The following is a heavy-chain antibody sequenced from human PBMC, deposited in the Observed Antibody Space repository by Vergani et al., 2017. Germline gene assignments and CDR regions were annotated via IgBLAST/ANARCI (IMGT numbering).Heavy chain of an antibody. V-gene: IGHV4-34*01. Sequence: QVQLQQWGAGLLKPSETLSLTCAVYGGPLSGYYLSWIRQPPGKELEWIGEISESGSTNYNPSLKSRVTISIDTSKSHFSLKLSSVTAADTAVYYCARVVMYGWFDPWGQGTLVTVSS. CDR3: ARVVMYGWFDP. D-gene: IGHD2-8*01. J-gene: IGHJ5*02. CDR2: ISESGST. CDR1: GGPLSGYY.